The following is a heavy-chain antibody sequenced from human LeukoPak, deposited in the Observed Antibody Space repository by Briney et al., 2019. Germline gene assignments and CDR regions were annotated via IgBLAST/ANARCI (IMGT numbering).Heavy chain of an antibody. CDR1: GGSISSFY. CDR3: ARDPGANDAFDI. J-gene: IGHJ3*02. D-gene: IGHD4/OR15-4a*01. CDR2: MYYSGST. Sequence: SETLSLTCTVSGGSISSFYWSWFRQPPGKGLEWIGLMYYSGSTYYNPSLKSRVSLSVDTSKNQFSLKLNSVTAADTAVYYCARDPGANDAFDIWGQGTMVTVSS. V-gene: IGHV4-59*01.